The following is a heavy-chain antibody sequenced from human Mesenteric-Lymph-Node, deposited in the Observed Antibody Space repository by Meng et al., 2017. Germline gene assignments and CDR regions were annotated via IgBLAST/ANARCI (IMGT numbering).Heavy chain of an antibody. V-gene: IGHV4-39*01. CDR3: ARRVHDGSGHHYFDY. J-gene: IGHJ4*02. CDR1: GGSTTSTSYY. CDR2: IGYSGTI. D-gene: IGHD3-22*01. Sequence: QGAGPGLVKPSATLSLTCTVSGGSTTSTSYYWDWIRQAPAKGLEWIGTIGYSGTIVYNPSLSSRVTMTLDTSKNQFSLKLSSVTAPDTAVYYCARRVHDGSGHHYFDYWGQGTLVTVSS.